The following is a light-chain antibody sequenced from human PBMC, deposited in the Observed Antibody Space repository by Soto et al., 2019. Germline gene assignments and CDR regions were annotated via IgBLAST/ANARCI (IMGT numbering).Light chain of an antibody. CDR1: SNDVGGSNY. Sequence: QSALTQPASVSGSPGQPITISCTGTSNDVGGSNYVSWYQQHPGKAPKLMIYDVSNRPSGVSNRFSGSKSGNTASLTISGLQAEDEADYYCGSYTSSSTLYVFGTGTKLTVL. J-gene: IGLJ1*01. V-gene: IGLV2-14*01. CDR2: DVS. CDR3: GSYTSSSTLYV.